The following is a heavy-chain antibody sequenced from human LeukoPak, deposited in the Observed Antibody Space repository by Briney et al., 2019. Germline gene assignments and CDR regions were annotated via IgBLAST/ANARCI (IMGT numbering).Heavy chain of an antibody. J-gene: IGHJ6*03. D-gene: IGHD3-10*01. Sequence: GGSLRLSCAGSGFTFSNYWMHWVRQVPGKGLVWVSRIGRDGSTTTYADSVKGRFTVSRDNAKNTMYLQMNSLRAEDTAVYYCASTLLWFGEQSHYFYYMGVWGKGTTVTVSS. V-gene: IGHV3-74*01. CDR2: IGRDGSTT. CDR1: GFTFSNYW. CDR3: ASTLLWFGEQSHYFYYMGV.